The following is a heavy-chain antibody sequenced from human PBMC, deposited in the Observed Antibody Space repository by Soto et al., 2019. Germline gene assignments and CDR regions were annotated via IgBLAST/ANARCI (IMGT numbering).Heavy chain of an antibody. J-gene: IGHJ6*02. V-gene: IGHV5-51*01. CDR2: IYPGDSDT. D-gene: IGHD6-19*01. CDR1: GYSFTSYW. Sequence: PGESLKISCNGSGYSFTSYWIGWVRQMPGKGLEWMGIIYPGDSDTRYSPSFQGQVTISADKSISTAYLQWSSLKASDTAMYYCARQVAVAGGGYYYYGMDVWGQGTTVTVSS. CDR3: ARQVAVAGGGYYYYGMDV.